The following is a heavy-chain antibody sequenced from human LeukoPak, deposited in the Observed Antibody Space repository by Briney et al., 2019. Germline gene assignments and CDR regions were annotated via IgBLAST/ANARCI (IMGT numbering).Heavy chain of an antibody. CDR1: GFTFSSYA. CDR2: ISGSGGST. CDR3: AKADSSGWYYFDY. V-gene: IGHV3-23*01. J-gene: IGHJ4*02. Sequence: GGSLRLSCAASGFTFSSYAMSWVRQAPGKGLEWVSAISGSGGSTYYADSVKGQFTISRDNSKNTLYLQMNSLRAEDTAVYYCAKADSSGWYYFDYWGQGTLVTVSS. D-gene: IGHD6-19*01.